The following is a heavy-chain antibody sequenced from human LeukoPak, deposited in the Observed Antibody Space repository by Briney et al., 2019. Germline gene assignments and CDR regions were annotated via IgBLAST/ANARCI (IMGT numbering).Heavy chain of an antibody. V-gene: IGHV3-33*01. Sequence: PGRSLRLSCAASGFTFSSYGMHWVRQAPGKGLEWVAVIWYDGSNKYYADSVKGRFTISRDNSKNTLYLQMNSLRAEDTVVYYCASLAARHSDYWGQGTLVTVSS. J-gene: IGHJ4*02. D-gene: IGHD6-6*01. CDR3: ASLAARHSDY. CDR2: IWYDGSNK. CDR1: GFTFSSYG.